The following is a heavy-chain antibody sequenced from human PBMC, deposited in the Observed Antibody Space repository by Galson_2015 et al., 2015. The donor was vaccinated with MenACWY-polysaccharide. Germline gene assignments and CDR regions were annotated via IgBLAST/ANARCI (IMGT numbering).Heavy chain of an antibody. J-gene: IGHJ5*02. D-gene: IGHD3-3*01. CDR2: ISSSSSYI. CDR1: GFTFSSYR. V-gene: IGHV3-21*01. Sequence: SLRLSCAASGFTFSSYRMNWVRQAPGKGLEWVSSISSSSSYIYYADSVKGRFTISRDNAKNSLYLQMNSLRAEDTAVYYCARAGGWRTIFGVPPPADWSDPWGQGTLVTVSS. CDR3: ARAGGWRTIFGVPPPADWSDP.